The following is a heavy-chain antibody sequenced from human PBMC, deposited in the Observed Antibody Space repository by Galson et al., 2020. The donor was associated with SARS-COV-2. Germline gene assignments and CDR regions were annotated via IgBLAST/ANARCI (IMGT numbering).Heavy chain of an antibody. V-gene: IGHV4-59*01. D-gene: IGHD1-26*01. J-gene: IGHJ2*01. Sequence: ETSETLSLTCTVSGGSNTGYYWSWIRQPPGKRLEWIGYIYDTRNTNYNPSLKSRVTISIDMSKNQFSLRLNSVTAADTAMYYCARESGDLGYRGPRYFDPWGRGTLVIVSS. CDR3: ARESGDLGYRGPRYFDP. CDR2: IYDTRNT. CDR1: GGSNTGYY.